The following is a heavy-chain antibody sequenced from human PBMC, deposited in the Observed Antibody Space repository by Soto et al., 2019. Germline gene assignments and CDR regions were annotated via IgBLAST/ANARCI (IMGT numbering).Heavy chain of an antibody. D-gene: IGHD6-19*01. V-gene: IGHV1-58*01. CDR3: AADPRFGAVAGIYYYYGMDV. J-gene: IGHJ6*02. CDR1: GFTFVNSA. Sequence: SCKASGFTFVNSAVQWVRQARGLRLEWIGLIVVGSGNTNYAQKFQERVTITRDMSTSTAYLELSSLRSEDTAVYYCAADPRFGAVAGIYYYYGMDVWGQGTTVTVSS. CDR2: IVVGSGNT.